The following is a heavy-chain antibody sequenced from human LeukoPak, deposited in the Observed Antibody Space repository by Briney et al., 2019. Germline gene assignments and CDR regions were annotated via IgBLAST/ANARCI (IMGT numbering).Heavy chain of an antibody. CDR2: IKQDGSEK. CDR1: GFTFSSYW. D-gene: IGHD6-13*01. V-gene: IGHV3-7*01. Sequence: GGSLRLSCAASGFTFSSYWMSWVRQAPGKGLEWVANIKQDGSEKYYVVSVKGRFTISRDNAKNSLYLQMNSLRAEDTAVYYCARALVDGYSSSWYYYYMDVWGKGTTVTVSS. CDR3: ARALVDGYSSSWYYYYMDV. J-gene: IGHJ6*03.